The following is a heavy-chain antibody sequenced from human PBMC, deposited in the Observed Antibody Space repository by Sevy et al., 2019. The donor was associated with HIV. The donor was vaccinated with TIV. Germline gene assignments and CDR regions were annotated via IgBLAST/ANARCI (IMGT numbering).Heavy chain of an antibody. CDR2: ISAYNGNT. CDR1: GYTFTSYG. J-gene: IGHJ4*02. D-gene: IGHD5-12*01. V-gene: IGHV1-18*01. CDR3: ARWTFDYFVADY. Sequence: GESLKISCKASGYTFTSYGISWVRQAPGQGLEWLVWISAYNGNTNYAQKLQGRVTMTTDTSTSTAYMELRRLRSDDTAVYYCARWTFDYFVADYWGQRTLVTVSS.